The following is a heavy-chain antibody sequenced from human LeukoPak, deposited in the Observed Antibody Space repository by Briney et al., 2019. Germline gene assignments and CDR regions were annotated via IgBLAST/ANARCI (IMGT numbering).Heavy chain of an antibody. Sequence: GGSLRLSYAASGFNFSSYEMNWVRQAPGKGLEWVSYISGSGTAIYYADSVKGRFTISRDNAKNSLYLQMNSLRAEDTAVYFCAREDPGGGFDFWGQGTMVTVSS. J-gene: IGHJ3*01. V-gene: IGHV3-48*03. CDR3: AREDPGGGFDF. CDR1: GFNFSSYE. CDR2: ISGSGTAI.